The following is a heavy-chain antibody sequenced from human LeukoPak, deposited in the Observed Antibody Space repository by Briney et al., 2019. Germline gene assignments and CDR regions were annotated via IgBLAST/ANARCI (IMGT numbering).Heavy chain of an antibody. J-gene: IGHJ4*02. Sequence: PGRSLRLSCAAYGFTFSSYGMHWVRQAPGKGLEWVAVISYDGCNKYYADSVKGRFTISRDNSKNTLYLQMNSLRAEDTAVYYCTKEWHYYDSSGSLDYWGQGTLVTVSS. V-gene: IGHV3-30*18. CDR3: TKEWHYYDSSGSLDY. CDR1: GFTFSSYG. CDR2: ISYDGCNK. D-gene: IGHD3-22*01.